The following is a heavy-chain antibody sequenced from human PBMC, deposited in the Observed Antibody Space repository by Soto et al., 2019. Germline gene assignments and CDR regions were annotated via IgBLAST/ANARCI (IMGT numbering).Heavy chain of an antibody. CDR1: GYTFTSYG. CDR2: ISAYNGNT. D-gene: IGHD3-16*01. J-gene: IGHJ4*02. CDR3: ARVIPALGEFNGFDY. V-gene: IGHV1-18*01. Sequence: ASVKVSCKASGYTFTSYGISWVRQAPGQGLEWMGWISAYNGNTNYAQKLQGRVTMTTDTSTSTAYMELRSLRSDDTAVYYCARVIPALGEFNGFDYWGQGTLVTVSS.